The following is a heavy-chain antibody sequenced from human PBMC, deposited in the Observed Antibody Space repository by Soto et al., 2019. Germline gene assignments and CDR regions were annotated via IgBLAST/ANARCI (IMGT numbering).Heavy chain of an antibody. Sequence: QVQLQESGPGLVKPSETLSLTCAVSGASVNTVGSFWAWIRRRPERGLELLGQISYSGSALYNSSLRGRVAILLDSPANQFSLSLNSVTAADTAVYYCARVCCYGRLEYWGQGAPVIVSS. D-gene: IGHD2-2*01. V-gene: IGHV4-61*08. CDR3: ARVCCYGRLEY. CDR2: ISYSGSA. CDR1: GASVNTVGSF. J-gene: IGHJ4*02.